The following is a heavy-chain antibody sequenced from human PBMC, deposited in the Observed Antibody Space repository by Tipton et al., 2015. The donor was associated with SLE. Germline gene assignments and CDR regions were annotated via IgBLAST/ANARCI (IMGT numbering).Heavy chain of an antibody. Sequence: TLSLTCTVSGGSISNYYWSWVRQPAGKGLEWIGRIYPSGSTNYNPSLKSRVTISVDTSKNQFSLKLSSVTAADTAVYYCARGGITIFGVVISPYYMDVWGKGTTVTVSS. D-gene: IGHD3-3*01. CDR2: IYPSGST. CDR3: ARGGITIFGVVISPYYMDV. CDR1: GGSISNYY. V-gene: IGHV4-4*07. J-gene: IGHJ6*03.